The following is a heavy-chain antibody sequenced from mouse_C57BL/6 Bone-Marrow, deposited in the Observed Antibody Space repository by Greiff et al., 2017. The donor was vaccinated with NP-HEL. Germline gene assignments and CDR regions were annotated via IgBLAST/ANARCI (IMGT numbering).Heavy chain of an antibody. D-gene: IGHD1-1*01. V-gene: IGHV1-53*01. CDR2: IDPSNGGT. CDR3: ASREYYGSSSHWYFDF. CDR1: GYTFTSYW. J-gene: IGHJ1*03. Sequence: QVQLQQPGTELVKPGASVKLSCKASGYTFTSYWMHWVKQRPGQGLEWIGNIDPSNGGTNYNEKFKSKATLTVDKSSSTAYMQLSSLTSEDSAVYYCASREYYGSSSHWYFDFWGTGTTVTVSS.